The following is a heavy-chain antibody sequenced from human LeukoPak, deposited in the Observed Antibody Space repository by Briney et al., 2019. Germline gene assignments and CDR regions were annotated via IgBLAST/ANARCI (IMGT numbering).Heavy chain of an antibody. CDR3: ATNTAMVFEPGYGMDV. CDR1: GYTFTSYG. D-gene: IGHD5-18*01. J-gene: IGHJ6*02. CDR2: ISAYKGNT. Sequence: ASVKVSCKASGYTFTSYGISWVRQAPGQGLEWMGWISAYKGNTNYAQKLQGRVTMTTDTSTSTAYMELRSLRSDDTAVYYWATNTAMVFEPGYGMDVWGQGTTVTVSS. V-gene: IGHV1-18*01.